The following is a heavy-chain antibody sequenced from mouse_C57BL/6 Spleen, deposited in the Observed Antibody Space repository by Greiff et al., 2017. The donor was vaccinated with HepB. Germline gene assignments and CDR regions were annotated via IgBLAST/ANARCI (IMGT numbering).Heavy chain of an antibody. CDR2: ISNGGGST. CDR3: ARHYSNDYYAMDY. J-gene: IGHJ4*01. Sequence: EVMLVESGGGLVQPGGSLKLSCAASGFTFSDYYMYWVRQTPEKRLEWVAYISNGGGSTYYPDTVKGRFTISRDNAKNTLYLQMSRLKSEDTAMYYCARHYSNDYYAMDYWGKETSVPVSS. CDR1: GFTFSDYY. D-gene: IGHD2-5*01. V-gene: IGHV5-12*01.